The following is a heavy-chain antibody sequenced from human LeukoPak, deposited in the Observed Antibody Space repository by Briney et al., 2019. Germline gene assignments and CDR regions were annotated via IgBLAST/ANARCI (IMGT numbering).Heavy chain of an antibody. D-gene: IGHD6-13*01. CDR2: ISYDGSNK. J-gene: IGHJ4*02. V-gene: IGHV3-30*03. Sequence: GGSLRLSCAASGFTFSSYGMHWVRQAPGKGLEWVAVISYDGSNKYYADSVKGRFTISRDNSKNTLYLQMNSLRAEDTAVYYCATPGIAAAFDYWGQGTLVTVSS. CDR1: GFTFSSYG. CDR3: ATPGIAAAFDY.